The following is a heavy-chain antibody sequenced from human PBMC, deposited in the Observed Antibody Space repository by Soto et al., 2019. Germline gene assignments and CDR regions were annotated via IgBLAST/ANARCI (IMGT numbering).Heavy chain of an antibody. V-gene: IGHV3-48*03. Sequence: EVQLVESGGGLVQPGGSLRLSCAASGFTFSSYEMNWVRQAPGKGLEWGSYISSSGSTIYYAGSVKGRFTIYRDNAKNSLYLQMNSLRAEDTAVYYCGRDLFGVVPAASYFYYGMDVLGRGTTVTVSS. D-gene: IGHD2-2*01. CDR3: GRDLFGVVPAASYFYYGMDV. CDR1: GFTFSSYE. CDR2: ISSSGSTI. J-gene: IGHJ6*02.